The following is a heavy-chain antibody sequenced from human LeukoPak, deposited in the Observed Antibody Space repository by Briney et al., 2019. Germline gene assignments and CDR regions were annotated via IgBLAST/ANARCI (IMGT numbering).Heavy chain of an antibody. J-gene: IGHJ3*02. CDR1: GDSVSSKNGA. D-gene: IGHD1-14*01. CDR3: ARIHITDDAFDI. V-gene: IGHV6-1*01. CDR2: TYYRSKWYN. Sequence: SQTLSLTCVVSGDSVSSKNGAWNWIRQSPSRGLEWLVRTYYRSKWYNDYAESMEGRMTISQDTSKHQYSLHLNSVTPDDTAVYYCARIHITDDAFDIWGQGTRVTVSS.